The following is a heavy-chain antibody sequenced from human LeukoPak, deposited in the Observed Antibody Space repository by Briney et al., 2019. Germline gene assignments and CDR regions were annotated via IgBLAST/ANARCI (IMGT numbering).Heavy chain of an antibody. CDR1: GFTFSSYG. Sequence: QPGGSLRLSCAASGFTFSSYGMHWVRQAPGKGLEWVAFIRYDGSNKYYAASVKGRFTISRENSKNTLYLQMNSLRAEDTAVYYCAWSIAAAGYNWFDPWGQGTLVTVSS. V-gene: IGHV3-30*02. J-gene: IGHJ5*02. D-gene: IGHD6-13*01. CDR2: IRYDGSNK. CDR3: AWSIAAAGYNWFDP.